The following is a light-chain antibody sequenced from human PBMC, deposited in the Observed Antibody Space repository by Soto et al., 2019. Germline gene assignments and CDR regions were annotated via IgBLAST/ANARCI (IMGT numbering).Light chain of an antibody. V-gene: IGKV1-5*03. J-gene: IGKJ1*01. CDR2: KAS. CDR3: QQYNSDSGT. Sequence: DIQMTQSPSTLSASVGDRVTITCRASQSVSSWLAWYQQKPGKAPKLLIYKASSLESGVPSRFRGSGSGTEFTLTISSLQPDDFATYYCQQYNSDSGTFGQGTKVDIK. CDR1: QSVSSW.